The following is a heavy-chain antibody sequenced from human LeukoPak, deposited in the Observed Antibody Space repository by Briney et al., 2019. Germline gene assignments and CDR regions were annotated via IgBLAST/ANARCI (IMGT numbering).Heavy chain of an antibody. J-gene: IGHJ5*02. CDR1: GFTFSSYS. V-gene: IGHV3-21*01. D-gene: IGHD6-13*01. CDR3: ARGESSWYPGGRFDP. Sequence: GGSLRLSCAASGFTFSSYSMNWVRQAPGKGLEWVSSISSSSSYIYYADSVKGRFTISRDNAKNSLYLQMNSLRGEDTAVYYCARGESSWYPGGRFDPWGQGTLVTVSS. CDR2: ISSSSSYI.